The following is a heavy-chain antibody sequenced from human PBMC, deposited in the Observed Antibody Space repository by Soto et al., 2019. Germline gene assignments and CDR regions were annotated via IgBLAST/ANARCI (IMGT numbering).Heavy chain of an antibody. V-gene: IGHV2-5*01. CDR2: IYWHDDK. D-gene: IGHD3-16*01. CDR3: AHRGGATVGLYYFDY. J-gene: IGHJ4*02. Sequence: SGPTLVNPTQTLTLTCTFSGFSLSTTGVGVSWIRQPPGKALEWLALIYWHDDKRYSPSLKSRLSITKDTSKNQVVLTMTDMDPVDTATYYCAHRGGATVGLYYFDYWGQGALVTVPS. CDR1: GFSLSTTGVG.